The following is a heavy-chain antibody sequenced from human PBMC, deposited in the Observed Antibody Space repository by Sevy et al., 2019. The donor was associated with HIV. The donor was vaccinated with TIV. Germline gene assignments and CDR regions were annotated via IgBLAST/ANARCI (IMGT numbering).Heavy chain of an antibody. V-gene: IGHV3-15*01. CDR2: IKNENEGGTT. Sequence: GGSLRLSCAASGFPFSDAWMNWVRQVPGKGLEWVGLIKNENEGGTTDYAAPVKDRSIISRDDSKNTLYQQMSRLKTENRAIYYCTRGWGTGNTWVRAFDLWGQGTMVTVSS. D-gene: IGHD1-7*01. CDR3: TRGWGTGNTWVRAFDL. J-gene: IGHJ3*01. CDR1: GFPFSDAW.